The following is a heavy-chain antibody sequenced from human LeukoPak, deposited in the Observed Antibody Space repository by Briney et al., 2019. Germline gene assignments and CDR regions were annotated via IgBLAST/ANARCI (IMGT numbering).Heavy chain of an antibody. Sequence: GGSLRLSCAASGFTFSSYWMTWVRQAPGKGLEWVANIKEDGSKKNYVDSVKGRFTISGDNAKNSLYLQMNSLRAEDTAVYYCATPLDYYDSSGYHQGGDWGQGTLVTVSS. CDR2: IKEDGSKK. V-gene: IGHV3-7*03. J-gene: IGHJ4*02. CDR1: GFTFSSYW. CDR3: ATPLDYYDSSGYHQGGD. D-gene: IGHD3-22*01.